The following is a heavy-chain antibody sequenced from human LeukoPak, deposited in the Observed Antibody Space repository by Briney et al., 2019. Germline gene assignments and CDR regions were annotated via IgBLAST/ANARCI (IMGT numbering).Heavy chain of an antibody. Sequence: GGSLRLSCAASGFTFSSYSMNWVRQAPGKGLEWVSYISSSSSTIYYADSVKGRFTISRDNAKNSLYLQMNSLRAEDTAVYYCVRTPLYCSSTSCLSSPPYYFDYWGQGTLVAVSS. CDR2: ISSSSSTI. J-gene: IGHJ4*02. CDR3: VRTPLYCSSTSCLSSPPYYFDY. V-gene: IGHV3-48*04. CDR1: GFTFSSYS. D-gene: IGHD2-2*01.